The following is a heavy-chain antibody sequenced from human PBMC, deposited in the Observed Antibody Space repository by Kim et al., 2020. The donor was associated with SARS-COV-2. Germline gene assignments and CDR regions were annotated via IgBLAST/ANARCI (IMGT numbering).Heavy chain of an antibody. Sequence: SIIYYAQSVKGRSTTSRDNAKNSLYLQMNSLRDDDTAVYYCARDNRGFDYWGQGTLVTVSS. V-gene: IGHV3-48*02. CDR3: ARDNRGFDY. J-gene: IGHJ4*02. D-gene: IGHD3-10*01. CDR2: SII.